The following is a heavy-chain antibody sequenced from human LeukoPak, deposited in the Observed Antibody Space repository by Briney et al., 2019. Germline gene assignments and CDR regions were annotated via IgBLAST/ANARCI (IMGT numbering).Heavy chain of an antibody. CDR1: GFTLSSYA. Sequence: PGGSLRLSCAASGFTLSSYATNWVRQAPGKGLEWVSGITGSSDKTFYADSVKGRFTISRDSSKNTMYLQMNSLRGEDSAVYYCAKDLSSSWQIDYWGQGTLVTVSS. CDR2: ITGSSDKT. D-gene: IGHD6-13*01. J-gene: IGHJ4*02. V-gene: IGHV3-23*01. CDR3: AKDLSSSWQIDY.